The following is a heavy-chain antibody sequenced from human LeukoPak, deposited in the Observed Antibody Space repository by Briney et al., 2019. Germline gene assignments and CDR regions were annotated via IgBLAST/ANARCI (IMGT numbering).Heavy chain of an antibody. CDR3: ARDPGYYYGMDV. J-gene: IGHJ6*02. CDR1: GYTFTGYY. Sequence: ASVTVSCKASGYTFTGYYMHWVRQAPGQGLEWMGWINPNSGGTNYAQKFRGRVTMTRDTSISTAYMEVSRLRSDDTAVYYCARDPGYYYGMDVWGQGTTVTVSS. V-gene: IGHV1-2*02. CDR2: INPNSGGT.